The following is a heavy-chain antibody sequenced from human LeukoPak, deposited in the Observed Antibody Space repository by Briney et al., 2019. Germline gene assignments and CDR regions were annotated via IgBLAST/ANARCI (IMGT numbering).Heavy chain of an antibody. Sequence: GGSLRLSCAPSGFTFSSYSMSWVRQAPGKGLEWVSPIFASGGSTYYADSVKGRFTISRDNSKNTLYLQMNSLRDEDTAVYNCAKNPSGGDFWIRGAGYFDYWGQGTLVTVSS. V-gene: IGHV3-23*01. D-gene: IGHD3-3*01. CDR2: IFASGGST. CDR1: GFTFSSYS. CDR3: AKNPSGGDFWIRGAGYFDY. J-gene: IGHJ4*02.